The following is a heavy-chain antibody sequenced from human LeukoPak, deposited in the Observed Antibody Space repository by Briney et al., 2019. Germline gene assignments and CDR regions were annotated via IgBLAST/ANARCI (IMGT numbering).Heavy chain of an antibody. V-gene: IGHV3-30*02. D-gene: IGHD6-19*01. CDR1: GFTFSSYG. CDR3: AKGPSQGATWLGDY. J-gene: IGHJ4*02. CDR2: IRHDESVR. Sequence: GGSLRLSCAASGFTFSSYGMHWVRQAPGKGLEWVAFIRHDESVRYYADSVKGRFTISRDNSKNTLSLQMNSLGPEDTAVYYCAKGPSQGATWLGDYWGQGILVTVSS.